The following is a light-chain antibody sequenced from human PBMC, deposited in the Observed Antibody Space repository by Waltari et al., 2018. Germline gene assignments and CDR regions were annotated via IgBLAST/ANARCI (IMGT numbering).Light chain of an antibody. CDR2: GVA. J-gene: IGLJ3*02. V-gene: IGLV3-19*01. CDR3: NSRDITGQHCV. Sequence: SSDLTQDPAVSVALGQTVRITCQGDSLRQNFASWYQQKPGQAPVLVIFGVANRPSGIPDRFSGSNSGQTSLLSITGAQAADEADYYCNSRDITGQHCVFGGGTRLTVL. CDR1: SLRQNF.